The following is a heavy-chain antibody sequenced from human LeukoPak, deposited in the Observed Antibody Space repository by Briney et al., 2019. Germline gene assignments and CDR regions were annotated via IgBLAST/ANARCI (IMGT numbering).Heavy chain of an antibody. D-gene: IGHD2-2*01. CDR1: GGSISSGGYY. V-gene: IGHV4-30-2*01. J-gene: IGHJ5*02. CDR2: IYHSGST. CDR3: AREGGYCSSTSCYDNWFDP. Sequence: PSQTLSLTCTVSGGSISSGGYYWRWIRQPPGKGLEWIGYIYHSGSTYYNPSLKSRVTISVDRSKNQFSLKLSSVTAADTAVYYCAREGGYCSSTSCYDNWFDPWGQGTLVTVSS.